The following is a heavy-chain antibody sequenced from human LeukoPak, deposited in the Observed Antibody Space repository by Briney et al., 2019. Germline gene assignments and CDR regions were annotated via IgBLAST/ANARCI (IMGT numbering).Heavy chain of an antibody. CDR1: GYTFTSYY. D-gene: IGHD6-19*01. J-gene: IGHJ4*02. Sequence: ASVKVSCKASGYTFTSYYMHWVRQAPGQGLEWMGIINPSGGSTSYAQKFQGRVTMTRDTSTSTVYMELSSLRSEDTAVYYCAGGGAFIAXXXTNDYWGQGTLVTVSS. CDR2: INPSGGST. V-gene: IGHV1-46*01. CDR3: AGGGAFIAXXXTNDY.